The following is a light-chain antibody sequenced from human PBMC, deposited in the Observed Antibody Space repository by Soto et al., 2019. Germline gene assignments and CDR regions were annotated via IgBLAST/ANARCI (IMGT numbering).Light chain of an antibody. Sequence: QSALTQPASVSGSPGQSITISCTGTSSDVGGYNYVSWYQQHPGKAPKLMIYDVSNRPSGVSNRFSGSKSGNTASLTISGLQAEDEADYYCSSYTSSLTLVVFGGGTKVTVL. CDR1: SSDVGGYNY. V-gene: IGLV2-14*01. CDR2: DVS. J-gene: IGLJ2*01. CDR3: SSYTSSLTLVV.